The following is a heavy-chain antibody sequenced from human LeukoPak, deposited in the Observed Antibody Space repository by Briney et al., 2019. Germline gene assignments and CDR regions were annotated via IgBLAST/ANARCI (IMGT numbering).Heavy chain of an antibody. CDR2: ISNIGGST. J-gene: IGHJ4*02. V-gene: IGHV3-23*01. CDR3: TTGPNLYYFDY. Sequence: GGSLRLSCAAFSNDVMSWVRQAPGKGLEWVSSISNIGGSTYYADSVKGRFTISRDNSKNTVSLQMNSLRAEGTAVYYCTTGPNLYYFDYWGQGTLVTVSS. CDR1: SNDV.